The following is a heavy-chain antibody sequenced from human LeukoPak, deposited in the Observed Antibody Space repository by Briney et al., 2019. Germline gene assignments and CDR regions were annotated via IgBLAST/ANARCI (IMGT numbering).Heavy chain of an antibody. CDR2: IRSKAYGGTT. V-gene: IGHV3-49*03. Sequence: GGSLRLSCTASGFTFGDYAMSWFRQAPGKGLEWVGFIRSKAYGGTTEYAASVKGRFTIPRDDSKSIAYLQMNSLKTEDTAVYYCTRAVRVWFGERRYYFDYWGQGTLVTVSS. CDR3: TRAVRVWFGERRYYFDY. D-gene: IGHD3-10*01. J-gene: IGHJ4*02. CDR1: GFTFGDYA.